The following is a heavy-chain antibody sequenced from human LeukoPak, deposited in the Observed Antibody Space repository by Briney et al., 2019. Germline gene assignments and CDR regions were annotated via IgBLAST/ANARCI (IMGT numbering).Heavy chain of an antibody. Sequence: ASVKVSCKASGYTFTGYYMHWVLQAPGHGLEWRGWINPNSGGTNYAQKFPGWVTMTRDTSISTAYMERSRLRSDDTAVYYCAREHYSSKVGYFDYWGQGTLVTVSS. CDR2: INPNSGGT. CDR1: GYTFTGYY. V-gene: IGHV1-2*04. CDR3: AREHYSSKVGYFDY. D-gene: IGHD6-13*01. J-gene: IGHJ4*02.